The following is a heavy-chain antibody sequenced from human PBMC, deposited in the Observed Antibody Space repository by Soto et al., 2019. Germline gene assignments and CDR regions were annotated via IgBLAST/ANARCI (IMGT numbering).Heavy chain of an antibody. J-gene: IGHJ6*03. V-gene: IGHV4-34*01. CDR1: GGSFSGYY. CDR2: INHSGST. CDR3: ARGPDRRGRGPHYYYYYYMDV. Sequence: SETLSLTCAVYGGSFSGYYWSWIRQPPGKGLEWIGEINHSGSTNYNPSLKSRVTISVDTSKNQFSLKLSSVTAADTAVYYCARGPDRRGRGPHYYYYYYMDVWGKGTKVTVSS.